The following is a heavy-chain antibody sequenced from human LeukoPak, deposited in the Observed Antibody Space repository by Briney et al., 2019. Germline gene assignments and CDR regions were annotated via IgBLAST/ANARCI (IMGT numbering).Heavy chain of an antibody. J-gene: IGHJ4*02. CDR2: INKDGSVT. CDR1: GFTFSRSW. D-gene: IGHD1-26*01. CDR3: VKVRGRARVGYFDY. Sequence: PGGSLRLSCAASGFTFSRSWIHGVRQAPGKGLVWVSRINKDGSVTDYAESVKGRFSISRDNAKNTLYLQMNSLRVEDTAIYYCVKVRGRARVGYFDYWGQGTLVTVSS. V-gene: IGHV3-74*01.